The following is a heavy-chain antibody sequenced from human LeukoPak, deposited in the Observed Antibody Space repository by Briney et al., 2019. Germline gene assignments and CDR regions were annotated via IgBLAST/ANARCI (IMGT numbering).Heavy chain of an antibody. Sequence: GGSLRLSCAAAGFSFDGHAMHWVRQAPGKGLEWVSLISGDGGSTYYADSVKGRFTISRDNSKKSVYLQMNSLRTEDTALYYCTRDRDYWGQGTLVTVSS. J-gene: IGHJ4*02. CDR3: TRDRDY. CDR1: GFSFDGHA. V-gene: IGHV3-43*02. CDR2: ISGDGGST.